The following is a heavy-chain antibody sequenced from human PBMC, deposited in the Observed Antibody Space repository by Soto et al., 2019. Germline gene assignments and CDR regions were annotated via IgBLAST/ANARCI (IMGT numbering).Heavy chain of an antibody. Sequence: GGSLRLSCAASGFTFSSYGMHWVRQAPGKGLEWVAVIWYDGSNKYYADSVKGRFTISRDNSKNTLYLQMNSLRAEDTAVYYCAGGYSYGTYYFDYWGQGTLVTVSS. CDR1: GFTFSSYG. J-gene: IGHJ4*02. V-gene: IGHV3-33*01. CDR3: AGGYSYGTYYFDY. D-gene: IGHD5-18*01. CDR2: IWYDGSNK.